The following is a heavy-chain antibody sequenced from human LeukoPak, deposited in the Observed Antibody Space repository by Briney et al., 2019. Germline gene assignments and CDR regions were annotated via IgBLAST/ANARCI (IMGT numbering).Heavy chain of an antibody. V-gene: IGHV4-39*01. J-gene: IGHJ4*02. CDR1: GGSISSSSYY. CDR3: ARLNYYDTHYYLDY. CDR2: IYYSGST. Sequence: PSETLSLTCTVSGGSISSSSYYWGWIRQPPGKGLEWIGSIYYSGSTYYNPSLKSRVTISVGTSKNQFSLKLSSVTAADTAVYYCARLNYYDTHYYLDYWGQGTLVTVSS. D-gene: IGHD3-22*01.